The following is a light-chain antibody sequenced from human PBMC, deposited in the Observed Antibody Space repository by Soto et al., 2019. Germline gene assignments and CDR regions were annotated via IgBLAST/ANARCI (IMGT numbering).Light chain of an antibody. CDR3: QKYNSATRT. V-gene: IGKV1-27*01. CDR1: QGISNY. J-gene: IGKJ1*01. Sequence: DIQMTQSPSSLSASVGDRVTITCRASQGISNYLAWYQQKPGKVHNLLIYAASTLQSGVPSRFSGSGSGTDFTLTTSSLQPEDVGTYYCQKYNSATRTFGQGTKVDIX. CDR2: AAS.